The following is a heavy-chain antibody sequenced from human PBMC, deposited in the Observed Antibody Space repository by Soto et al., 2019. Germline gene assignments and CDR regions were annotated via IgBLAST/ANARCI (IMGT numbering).Heavy chain of an antibody. D-gene: IGHD4-17*01. V-gene: IGHV1-8*01. Sequence: QVHLVQSGAEAKKPGASVKVSCKASGYTFTSYDINWVRQATGQGLEWMGRMNPISGDTGYAQKFQGGVTMTMNTAISTAYMELSSLRSEDTAVYYCARSYGGNGEDVWGQGTTVIVSS. CDR3: ARSYGGNGEDV. CDR2: MNPISGDT. J-gene: IGHJ6*02. CDR1: GYTFTSYD.